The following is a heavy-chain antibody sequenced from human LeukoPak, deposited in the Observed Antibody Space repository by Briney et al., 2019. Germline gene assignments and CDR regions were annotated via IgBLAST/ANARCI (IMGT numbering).Heavy chain of an antibody. Sequence: GGSLTLSCTASGFTFSISAMSWVRNAPGEGLEGLSAISNNGGYTYYADYVQRRFTSARDNPKSTLCLQMNSLRAEDTAVYYCAKQLGYCSDGSCYFPYWGQGTLVTVSS. D-gene: IGHD2-15*01. CDR2: ISNNGGYT. CDR3: AKQLGYCSDGSCYFPY. J-gene: IGHJ4*02. V-gene: IGHV3-23*01. CDR1: GFTFSISA.